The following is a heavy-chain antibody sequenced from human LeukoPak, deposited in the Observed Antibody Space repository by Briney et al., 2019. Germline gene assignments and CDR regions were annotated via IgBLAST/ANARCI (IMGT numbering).Heavy chain of an antibody. J-gene: IGHJ4*02. D-gene: IGHD6-13*01. CDR2: ISSSGSTI. Sequence: SPGGSLRLSCAASGFTFSNYYMSWIRQAPGKGLEWVSYISSSGSTIYYADSVKGRFTISKDNAKNSLYLQMNSLRAEDTAVYYCSTSYSSSWQLDYWGQGTLVTVSS. CDR3: STSYSSSWQLDY. CDR1: GFTFSNYY. V-gene: IGHV3-11*01.